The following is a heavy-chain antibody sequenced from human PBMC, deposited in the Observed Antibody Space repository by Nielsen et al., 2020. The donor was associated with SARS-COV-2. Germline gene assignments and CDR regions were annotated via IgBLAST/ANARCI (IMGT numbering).Heavy chain of an antibody. J-gene: IGHJ4*02. Sequence: SETLSLTCAVYGGSFSGYYWSWIRQHPGKGLEWIGYIYYSGSTYYNPSLKSRVTISVDTSKNQFSLKLTSVTAADTAVYYCARGGILGSYYDYWGQGTLVTVSS. CDR1: GGSFSGYY. D-gene: IGHD1-14*01. CDR2: IYYSGST. CDR3: ARGGILGSYYDY. V-gene: IGHV4-31*11.